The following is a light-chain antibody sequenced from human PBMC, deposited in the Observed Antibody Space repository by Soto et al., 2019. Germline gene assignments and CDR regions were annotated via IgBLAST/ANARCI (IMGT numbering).Light chain of an antibody. J-gene: IGKJ4*01. CDR3: QQLNSFPLT. V-gene: IGKV1-5*01. Sequence: DIKMTQSPSTLSASVGDRVTITCRASQSISSWLAWYQQKPGEAPKLLIYVASTLHSGLPSRFSGSGSGTEFTLTISSLQPEDFATYYCQQLNSFPLTFGGGTKVDI. CDR1: QSISSW. CDR2: VAS.